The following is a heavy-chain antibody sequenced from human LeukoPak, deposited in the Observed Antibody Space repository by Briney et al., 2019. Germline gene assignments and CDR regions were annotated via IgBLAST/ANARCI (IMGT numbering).Heavy chain of an antibody. CDR2: ISGSGGST. Sequence: GGSLRLSCAASGFTFSSYAMSWVRQAPGKGLEWVSAISGSGGSTYYADSVKGRFTISRDNSKNTLYLQMTSLRAEDTAVYYCAKRRYCSGGSCWGSNWFDPWGQGTLVTVSS. CDR3: AKRRYCSGGSCWGSNWFDP. CDR1: GFTFSSYA. V-gene: IGHV3-23*01. J-gene: IGHJ5*02. D-gene: IGHD2-15*01.